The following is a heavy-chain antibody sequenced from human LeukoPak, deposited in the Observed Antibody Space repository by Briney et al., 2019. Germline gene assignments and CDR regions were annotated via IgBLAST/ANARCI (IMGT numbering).Heavy chain of an antibody. CDR3: ASNGYYYDSSGFDP. J-gene: IGHJ5*02. D-gene: IGHD3-22*01. CDR2: IYHSGST. CDR1: GGSISSSNW. Sequence: SGTLSLTCAVSGGSISSSNWWSWARQPPGKGLEWIGEIYHSGSTNYNPSLKSRVTISVDKSKNQFSLKLSSVTAADTAVYYCASNGYYYDSSGFDPWGQGTLVTVSS. V-gene: IGHV4-4*02.